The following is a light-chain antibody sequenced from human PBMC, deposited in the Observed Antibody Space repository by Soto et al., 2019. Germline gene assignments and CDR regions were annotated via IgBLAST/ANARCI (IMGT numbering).Light chain of an antibody. CDR2: AAS. V-gene: IGKV3-20*01. Sequence: ESVFTQSPGTLSLSPGERATLSCRASLSFASSYLAWYQHKPGQAPRLLIYAASIRATGVPDRFSGSGSGTDFTLTISRLEPEDSAVYYCQQYGASPPYTFGQGTKVDIK. J-gene: IGKJ2*01. CDR3: QQYGASPPYT. CDR1: LSFASSY.